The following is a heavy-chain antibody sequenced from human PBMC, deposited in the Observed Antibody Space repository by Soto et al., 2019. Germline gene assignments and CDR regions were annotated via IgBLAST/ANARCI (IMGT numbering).Heavy chain of an antibody. Sequence: QVQLVESGGGVVQPGRSLRLSCAASGFTFSSYGIHWVRQAPGKGLEWVALISYDGTDKYYADSVKGRFTISRDNSKNTLYLKRSSLGPEDTAVYYCGKKRSAHLCLEAYGMDVWGQATPVPV. CDR1: GFTFSSYG. D-gene: IGHD5-18*01. V-gene: IGHV3-30*18. CDR2: ISYDGTDK. CDR3: GKKRSAHLCLEAYGMDV. J-gene: IGHJ6*02.